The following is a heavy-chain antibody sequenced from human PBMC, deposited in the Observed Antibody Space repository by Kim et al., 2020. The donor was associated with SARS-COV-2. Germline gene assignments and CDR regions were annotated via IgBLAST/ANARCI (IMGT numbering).Heavy chain of an antibody. CDR2: IRQDGSEK. CDR3: AKGQHWFDP. J-gene: IGHJ5*02. Sequence: GGSLRLSCAASGFTFSSYWMSWVRQAPGKGLEWVANIRQDGSEKYYVDSVKGRFTISRDNAKNSLSLQMNSLRFEDMAVYYCAKGQHWFDPWVQGTLVTV. CDR1: GFTFSSYW. V-gene: IGHV3-7*01.